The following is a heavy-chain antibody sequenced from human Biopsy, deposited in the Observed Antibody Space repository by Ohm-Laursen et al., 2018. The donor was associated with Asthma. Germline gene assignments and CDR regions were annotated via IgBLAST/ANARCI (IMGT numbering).Heavy chain of an antibody. D-gene: IGHD2-8*01. CDR1: GVTFSDHY. J-gene: IGHJ3*01. Sequence: SLRLSCASSGVTFSDHYISWIRRAPGKGLEWVSFIDSRSFSTTYADSVKGRFTISRDNAKNSLYLQMDSLRAEDTGTYYCATVYVSRRPDAFDVWGQGTLVTVSS. CDR2: IDSRSFST. V-gene: IGHV3-11*06. CDR3: ATVYVSRRPDAFDV.